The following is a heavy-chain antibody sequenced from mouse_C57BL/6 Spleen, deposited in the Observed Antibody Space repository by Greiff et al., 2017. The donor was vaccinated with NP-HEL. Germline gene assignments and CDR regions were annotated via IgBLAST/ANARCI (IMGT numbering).Heavy chain of an antibody. J-gene: IGHJ1*03. D-gene: IGHD1-1*01. V-gene: IGHV1-42*01. CDR2: INPSTGGT. CDR3: ARDYGSPWYFDV. Sequence: EVQLQQSGPELVKPGASVKISCKASGYSFTGYYMNWVKQSPEKSLEWIGEINPSTGGTTYNQKFKAKATLTVDKSSSTAYMQLKSLTSEDSAVYYCARDYGSPWYFDVWGTGTTVTVSS. CDR1: GYSFTGYY.